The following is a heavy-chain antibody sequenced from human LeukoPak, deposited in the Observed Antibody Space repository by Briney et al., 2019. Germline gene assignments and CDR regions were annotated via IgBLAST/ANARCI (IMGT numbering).Heavy chain of an antibody. CDR2: ISGSGGST. J-gene: IGHJ3*02. Sequence: GGSLRLSCAASGFTFSSYAMSWVRQAPGKGLEWVSAISGSGGSTYYADSVKGRFTISRDNSKNTLYLQMNSLRAEDTAVYYCAGYRSSTSCYNAFDIWGQGTMVTVSS. CDR3: AGYRSSTSCYNAFDI. V-gene: IGHV3-23*01. CDR1: GFTFSSYA. D-gene: IGHD2-2*01.